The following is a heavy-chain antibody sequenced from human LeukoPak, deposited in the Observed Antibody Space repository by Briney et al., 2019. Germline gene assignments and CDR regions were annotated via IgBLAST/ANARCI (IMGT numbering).Heavy chain of an antibody. CDR2: MNPNSGNT. CDR3: ARRFGELLSHAFDI. D-gene: IGHD3-10*01. J-gene: IGHJ3*02. V-gene: IGHV1-8*03. Sequence: ASVTVSCKASGGTFSSYAINWVRQATGQGLEWMGWMNPNSGNTGYAQKFQGRVTITRNTSISTAYMELSSLRSEDTAVYYCARRFGELLSHAFDIWGQGTMVTVSS. CDR1: GGTFSSYA.